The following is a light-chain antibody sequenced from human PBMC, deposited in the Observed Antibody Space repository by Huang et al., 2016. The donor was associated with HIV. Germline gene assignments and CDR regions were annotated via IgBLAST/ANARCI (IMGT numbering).Light chain of an antibody. CDR1: QKITSH. J-gene: IGKJ4*01. Sequence: DIHMTQSPSSLSASVGDRVTITCRTSQKITSHVHWYQQKPGKAPKLLIYAASTLQSGVPSRFSGSGSGTDFTLTISSLQPEDFATYYCQQSYDTPVTFGGGTKVEIK. CDR3: QQSYDTPVT. CDR2: AAS. V-gene: IGKV1-39*01.